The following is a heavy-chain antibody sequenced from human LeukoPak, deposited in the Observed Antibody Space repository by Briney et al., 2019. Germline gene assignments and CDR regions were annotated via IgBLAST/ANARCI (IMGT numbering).Heavy chain of an antibody. CDR1: GGSISSGDYY. CDR3: ARVNHGDYDFDY. D-gene: IGHD4-17*01. CDR2: IYYSGST. Sequence: SQTLSLTCTVSGGSISSGDYYWSWIRQPPGKGLEWIGYIYYSGSTYYNPSLKSRVTISVDTSKNQFSLKLSSVTAADTAVYYCARVNHGDYDFDYWGQGTLVTVSS. V-gene: IGHV4-30-4*01. J-gene: IGHJ4*02.